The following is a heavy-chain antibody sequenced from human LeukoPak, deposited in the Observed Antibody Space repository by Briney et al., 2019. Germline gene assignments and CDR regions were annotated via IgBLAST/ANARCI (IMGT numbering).Heavy chain of an antibody. CDR3: ARVLSGSYDNYFDY. J-gene: IGHJ4*02. D-gene: IGHD1-26*01. CDR1: GFAFSSYD. Sequence: GGSLRLSCAASGFAFSSYDMHWVRQAPGKGLEWVAVISYDGSDKYYVDSVKGRFTISRDNSKNTLYLRMNSLKAEDAAVYYCARVLSGSYDNYFDYWGQGTLVTVSS. V-gene: IGHV3-30*03. CDR2: ISYDGSDK.